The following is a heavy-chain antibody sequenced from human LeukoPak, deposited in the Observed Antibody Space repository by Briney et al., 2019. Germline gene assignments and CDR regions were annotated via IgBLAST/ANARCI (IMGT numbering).Heavy chain of an antibody. V-gene: IGHV1-8*01. J-gene: IGHJ6*02. CDR2: MNPNSGNT. D-gene: IGHD2-2*02. CDR3: AREDIVVVPAAILYYYYGMDV. CDR1: GYTFTSYD. Sequence: ASVKVSCKASGYTFTSYDINWVRQATGQGLEWMGWMNPNSGNTGYAQKFQGRVTMTRNTSISTAYMELSSLRSEDTAVYYCAREDIVVVPAAILYYYYGMDVWGQGTTVTVSS.